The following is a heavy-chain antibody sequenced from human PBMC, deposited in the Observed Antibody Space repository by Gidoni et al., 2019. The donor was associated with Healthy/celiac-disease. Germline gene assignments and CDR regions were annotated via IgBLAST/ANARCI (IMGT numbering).Heavy chain of an antibody. CDR2: ISWNSVII. CDR1: GFTFDDYA. Sequence: EVQLVESGGGLVQPGRSLRLSCAASGFTFDDYAMHWVRQAPGKGLGCVLCISWNSVIIGYADSVKGLFTISRDNAKNSLYLQMNSLGAEDPALYYCAKYNGGSYGGGGFDYWGQGTLVTVSS. D-gene: IGHD1-26*01. V-gene: IGHV3-9*01. CDR3: AKYNGGSYGGGGFDY. J-gene: IGHJ4*02.